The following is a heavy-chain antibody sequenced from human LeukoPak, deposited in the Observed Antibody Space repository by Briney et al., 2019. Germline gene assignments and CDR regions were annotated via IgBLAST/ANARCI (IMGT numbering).Heavy chain of an antibody. D-gene: IGHD3-10*01. V-gene: IGHV3-30-3*01. CDR1: GFTFSSYA. CDR3: ARDGVLLWFGEIHAFDI. Sequence: GGSLRLSCAASGFTFSSYAMHWVRQAPGKGLEWVAVISYDGSNKYYADSVKGRFTISRDNSKNTLYLQMNSLRAEDTAVYYCARDGVLLWFGEIHAFDIWGQGTMVTVSS. J-gene: IGHJ3*02. CDR2: ISYDGSNK.